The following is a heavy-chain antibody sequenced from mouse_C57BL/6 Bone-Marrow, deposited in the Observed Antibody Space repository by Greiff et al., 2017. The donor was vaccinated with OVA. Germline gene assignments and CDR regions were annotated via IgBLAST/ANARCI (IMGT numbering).Heavy chain of an antibody. CDR1: GYTFTDYY. CDR3: ARWGLGNYWFAY. J-gene: IGHJ3*01. D-gene: IGHD2-1*01. CDR2: INPYNGGT. V-gene: IGHV1-19*01. Sequence: VQLQQSGPVLVKPGASVKMSCKASGYTFTDYYMNWVKQSHGKSLEWIGVINPYNGGTSYNQKFKGKATLTVDKSSSTAYMELNSLTSEDSAVYYCARWGLGNYWFAYWGQGTLVTVSA.